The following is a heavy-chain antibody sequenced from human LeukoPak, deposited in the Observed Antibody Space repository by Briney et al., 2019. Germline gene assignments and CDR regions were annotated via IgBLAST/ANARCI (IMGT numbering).Heavy chain of an antibody. V-gene: IGHV3-23*01. CDR2: MKTNGGRT. J-gene: IGHJ4*02. D-gene: IGHD3-3*02. Sequence: GGSLRLSCAASGFTFSIYAMSGVRHAPGKGREWVSNMKTNGGRTYYADSVKGRFTISRDNSENTLYLQMISLRAEDTAIYYCARDLGQAFLAQLDYWGQGSLVAVSS. CDR3: ARDLGQAFLAQLDY. CDR1: GFTFSIYA.